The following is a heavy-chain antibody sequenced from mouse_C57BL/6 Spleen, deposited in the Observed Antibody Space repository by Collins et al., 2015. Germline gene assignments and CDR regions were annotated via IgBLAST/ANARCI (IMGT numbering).Heavy chain of an antibody. J-gene: IGHJ2*01. CDR1: GYIFTDYY. D-gene: IGHD2-4*01. CDR3: ARLYYDYDGDFDY. Sequence: QVQLQQSGPELVKPGASVKISCKASGYIFTDYYINRVKQRPGQGLEWIGWIFPGSGGIYYNDKFKGKATLTVDKSSSTAYMLLSSLTSEDSAVYFCARLYYDYDGDFDYWGQGTTLTVSS. V-gene: IGHV1-75*01. CDR2: IFPGSGGI.